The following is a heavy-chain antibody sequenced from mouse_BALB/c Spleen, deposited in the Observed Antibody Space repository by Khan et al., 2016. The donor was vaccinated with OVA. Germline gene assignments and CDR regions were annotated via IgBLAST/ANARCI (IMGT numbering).Heavy chain of an antibody. CDR1: GFNIKDTY. Sequence: VQLQQSGAELMKPGASVKLSCTVSGFNIKDTYMHWVKQRPEQGLEWVGRIDPANGNTKYDPKFQDKATMTADTSSNTAYLQLSSLTSEDTAVYYCSDSLLLYAMDYWGQGTSVTVSS. D-gene: IGHD1-2*01. J-gene: IGHJ4*01. CDR3: SDSLLLYAMDY. V-gene: IGHV14-3*02. CDR2: IDPANGNT.